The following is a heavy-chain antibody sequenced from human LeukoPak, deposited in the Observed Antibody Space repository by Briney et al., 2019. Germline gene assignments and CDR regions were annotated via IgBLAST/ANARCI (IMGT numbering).Heavy chain of an antibody. J-gene: IGHJ5*02. CDR2: ISAYNGNT. CDR3: ARAMTTVTLHSLRGNWFDP. D-gene: IGHD4-11*01. CDR1: GYTFTSYG. V-gene: IGHV1-18*01. Sequence: GASVKVSCKASGYTFTSYGISWVRQAPGQGLEWMGWISAYNGNTNYAQKLQGRVTMTTDTSTSTAYMELRSLRSDDTAVYYCARAMTTVTLHSLRGNWFDPWGQGTLVTVSS.